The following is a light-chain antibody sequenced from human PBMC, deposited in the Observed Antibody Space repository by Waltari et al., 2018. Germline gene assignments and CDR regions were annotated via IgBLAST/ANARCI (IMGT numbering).Light chain of an antibody. CDR3: TSYAGSDNFV. CDR2: DVS. Sequence: QSALTQPPSASGSPGQSVTISCTGTSTDVGGYNYVPWYQQHPGKAPKLMIYDVSKRPSGVPDRFSGSKSGNTASLTVSGLQADDEGDYYCTSYAGSDNFVFGTGTKVTVL. CDR1: STDVGGYNY. V-gene: IGLV2-8*01. J-gene: IGLJ1*01.